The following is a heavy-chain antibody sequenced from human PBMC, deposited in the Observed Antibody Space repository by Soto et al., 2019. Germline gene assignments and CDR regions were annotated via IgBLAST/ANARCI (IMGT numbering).Heavy chain of an antibody. V-gene: IGHV3-23*01. D-gene: IGHD3-10*01. Sequence: PGGSLRLSCVASGFTFSSYAMSWVRQAPGKWLEWVSAISGSGGSTYYADSVKGRFTISRDNSNNTLYLQMNSLRAEDTAVYYCAKDIKAKTAGYDAFDIWGQGTMVTVSS. CDR1: GFTFSSYA. J-gene: IGHJ3*02. CDR3: AKDIKAKTAGYDAFDI. CDR2: ISGSGGST.